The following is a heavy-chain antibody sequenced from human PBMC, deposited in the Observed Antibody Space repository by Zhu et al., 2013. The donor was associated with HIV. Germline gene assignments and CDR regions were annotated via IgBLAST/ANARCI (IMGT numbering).Heavy chain of an antibody. CDR3: ARGRASSGWYRDRDAFDI. V-gene: IGHV4-61*01. D-gene: IGHD6-19*01. Sequence: QVQLQESGPGLVKPSETLSLTCTVSGGSVSSGSYYWSWVRQPPGKGLEWIGYIYYSGSTNYNPSLKSRVTISVDTSKNQFSLKLSSVTAADTAVYYCARGRASSGWYRDRDAFDIWGQGTMVTVSS. CDR2: IYYSGST. CDR1: GGSVSSGSYY. J-gene: IGHJ3*02.